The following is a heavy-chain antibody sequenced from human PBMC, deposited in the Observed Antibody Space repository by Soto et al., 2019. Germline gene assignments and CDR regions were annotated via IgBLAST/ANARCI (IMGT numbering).Heavy chain of an antibody. CDR1: GGSFSGYY. CDR3: ARGLGGYCSGGSCLRGRRYYYYYMDV. Sequence: SETLSLTCAVYGGSFSGYYWSWIRQPPGKGLEWIGEINHSGSTNYNPSLKSRVTISVDTSKNQFSLKLSSVTAADTAVYYCARGLGGYCSGGSCLRGRRYYYYYMDVWGKGTTVTVSS. J-gene: IGHJ6*03. CDR2: INHSGST. D-gene: IGHD2-15*01. V-gene: IGHV4-34*01.